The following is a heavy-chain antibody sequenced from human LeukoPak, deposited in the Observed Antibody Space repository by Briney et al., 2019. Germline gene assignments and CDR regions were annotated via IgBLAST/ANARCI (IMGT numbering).Heavy chain of an antibody. Sequence: GGSLRLSCAASGFTFSSYSMNWVRQASGKGLEWVSYISSSSSTIYYADSVKGRFTISRDNAKNSLYLQMNSLRAEDTAVYYCARVGTPITIFGVVTQYYYYYMDVWGKGTTVTVSS. J-gene: IGHJ6*03. V-gene: IGHV3-48*01. CDR3: ARVGTPITIFGVVTQYYYYYMDV. CDR1: GFTFSSYS. D-gene: IGHD3-3*01. CDR2: ISSSSSTI.